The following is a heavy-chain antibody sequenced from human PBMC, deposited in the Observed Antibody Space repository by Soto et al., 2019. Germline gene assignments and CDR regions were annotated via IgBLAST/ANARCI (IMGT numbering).Heavy chain of an antibody. CDR1: DYTFTGYG. V-gene: IGHV1-18*01. Sequence: QVQLGQSGAEVKKPGASVKVSWKASDYTFTGYGISWVRQAPGQGLEWMGWISAYNGNTNYAQKLQGRVTITTDTSTSTAYMELRSLRSDDTAVYYCARDRQQLVRDAFDIWGQGTMVTVSS. CDR2: ISAYNGNT. CDR3: ARDRQQLVRDAFDI. J-gene: IGHJ3*02. D-gene: IGHD6-13*01.